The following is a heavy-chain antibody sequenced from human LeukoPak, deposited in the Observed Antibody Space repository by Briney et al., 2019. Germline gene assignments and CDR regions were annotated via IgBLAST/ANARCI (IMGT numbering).Heavy chain of an antibody. CDR1: GFTFSSYA. CDR3: AKEHYYDSSGYPEYFDY. V-gene: IGHV3-23*01. J-gene: IGHJ4*02. D-gene: IGHD3-22*01. CDR2: ISGSGGST. Sequence: GASLRLSCAASGFTFSSYAMSWVRQAPGKGLEWVSAISGSGGSTYYADSVKGRFTISRDNSKNTLYLQMNSLRADDTAVYYCAKEHYYDSSGYPEYFDYWGQGTLVTVSS.